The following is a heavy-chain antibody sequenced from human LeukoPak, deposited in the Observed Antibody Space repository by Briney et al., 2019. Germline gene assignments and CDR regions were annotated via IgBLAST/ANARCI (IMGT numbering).Heavy chain of an antibody. D-gene: IGHD3-10*01. CDR1: GFTFSSYA. CDR2: ISGSGGST. V-gene: IGHV3-23*01. CDR3: ARVQYYYGSGSYGAFDI. J-gene: IGHJ3*02. Sequence: GGSLRLSCAASGFTFSSYAMSWVRQAPGKGLEWVSAISGSGGSTYYADSVKGRFTISRDNAKNSLYLQMNSLRAEDTAVYYCARVQYYYGSGSYGAFDIWGQGTMVTVSS.